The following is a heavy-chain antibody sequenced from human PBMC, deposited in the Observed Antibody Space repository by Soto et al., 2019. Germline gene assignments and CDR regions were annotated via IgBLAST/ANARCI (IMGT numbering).Heavy chain of an antibody. D-gene: IGHD6-19*01. CDR2: VSNSGGST. CDR3: AKRTAYSGGSFDS. J-gene: IGHJ4*02. V-gene: IGHV3-23*01. CDR1: GFTFSISA. Sequence: GGSLRLSCASSGFTFSISAMGWVRQAPGKGLEWVSTVSNSGGSTYYPDSVKGRFTISRDNSKSTLDLQMNSLRAEDTAVYYCAKRTAYSGGSFDSWGQGILVTVSS.